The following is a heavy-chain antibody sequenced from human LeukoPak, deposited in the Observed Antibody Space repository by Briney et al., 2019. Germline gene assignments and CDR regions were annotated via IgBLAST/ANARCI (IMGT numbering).Heavy chain of an antibody. CDR1: GGTFSSYA. CDR3: AREYCSSTSCYPDY. J-gene: IGHJ4*02. D-gene: IGHD2-2*01. V-gene: IGHV1-69*05. Sequence: SEKVSCKASGGTFSSYAISWVRQAPGQGLEWMGGIIPIFGTANYAQKFQGRVTITTDESTSTAYMELSSLRSEDTAVYYCAREYCSSTSCYPDYWGQGTLVTVSS. CDR2: IIPIFGTA.